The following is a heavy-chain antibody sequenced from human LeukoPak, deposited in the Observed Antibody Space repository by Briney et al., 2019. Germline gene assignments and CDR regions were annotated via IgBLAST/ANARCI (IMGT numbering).Heavy chain of an antibody. CDR2: ISAYNGNT. Sequence: GASVKVSCKASGYTFTSYGISWVRQAPGRGLEWMGWISAYNGNTNYAQKLQGRVTMTTDTSTSTAYMELRRLRSDDTAVYYCARGLYYYGSGSYYRGMRSDAFDIWGQGTMVTVSS. CDR3: ARGLYYYGSGSYYRGMRSDAFDI. D-gene: IGHD3-10*01. V-gene: IGHV1-18*04. J-gene: IGHJ3*02. CDR1: GYTFTSYG.